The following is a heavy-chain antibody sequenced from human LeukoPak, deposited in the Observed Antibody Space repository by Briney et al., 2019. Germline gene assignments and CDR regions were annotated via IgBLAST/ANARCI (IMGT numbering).Heavy chain of an antibody. J-gene: IGHJ4*02. CDR1: GGSINSGGYS. CDR3: AKGYSRVLIDD. Sequence: PSETLSLTCAVSGGSINSGGYSWSWIRQPPGKGLEWIGYIYHTGSTSYIPSLKTRVTISLDRSKNQFSLKLSSVTAADTAVYYCAKGYSRVLIDDWGQGTLVTVSS. V-gene: IGHV4-30-2*01. D-gene: IGHD1-26*01. CDR2: IYHTGST.